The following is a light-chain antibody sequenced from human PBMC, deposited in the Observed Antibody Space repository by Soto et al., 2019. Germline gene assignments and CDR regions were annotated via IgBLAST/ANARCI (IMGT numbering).Light chain of an antibody. CDR3: QQYGSSPNT. Sequence: EIVLTHSPGTLSLSPGERATLSCRASQSVSSSYLAWYQQKPGQAPRLLIYGASSRATGIPDRFSGSGSGTDFTLTISRLEPEYFAVYYCQQYGSSPNTFGQGPKVDIK. CDR2: GAS. J-gene: IGKJ1*01. V-gene: IGKV3-20*01. CDR1: QSVSSSY.